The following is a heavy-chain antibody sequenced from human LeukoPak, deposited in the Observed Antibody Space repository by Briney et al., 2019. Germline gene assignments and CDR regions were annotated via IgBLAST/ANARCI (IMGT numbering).Heavy chain of an antibody. CDR1: GYTFTSYG. V-gene: IGHV1-18*01. J-gene: IGHJ4*02. CDR2: ISAYNGNT. CDR3: ARTYLAWSPNGRLKRYDFPYYFDY. Sequence: RASVKVSCKASGYTFTSYGIRWVRQAPGQGLKWMGWISAYNGNTNYAQKLQGRVTMTTDTSTSTAYMELRSLRSDDTAVYYCARTYLAWSPNGRLKRYDFPYYFDYWGQGTLVTVSS. D-gene: IGHD3-3*01.